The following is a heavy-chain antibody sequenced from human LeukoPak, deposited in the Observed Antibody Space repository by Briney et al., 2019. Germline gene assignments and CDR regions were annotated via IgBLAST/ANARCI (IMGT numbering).Heavy chain of an antibody. CDR2: IYPGDSDT. V-gene: IGHV5-51*01. CDR1: GYSFTRYW. Sequence: PGESLKISCKGSGYSFTRYWIGWVRQMPGKGLEWMGIIYPGDSDTRYSPSFQGQVTISADKSINTAYLQWSSLKASDTAMYYCARRGYYDSSGYAYFDYWGQGTLVTVSS. CDR3: ARRGYYDSSGYAYFDY. D-gene: IGHD3-22*01. J-gene: IGHJ4*02.